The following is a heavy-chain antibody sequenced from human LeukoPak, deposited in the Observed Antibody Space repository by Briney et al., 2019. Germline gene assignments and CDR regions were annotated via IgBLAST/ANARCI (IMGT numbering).Heavy chain of an antibody. CDR1: GDSVSSINGA. J-gene: IGHJ4*02. CDR3: ARDLGNTGWYTFDY. V-gene: IGHV6-1*01. D-gene: IGHD6-19*01. CDR2: TYYRSKWYG. Sequence: SQTLSLTCAISGDSVSSINGAWNWVRQSPSRGLEWLGRTYYRSKWYGEYAESMRGRITINPDTSMNQYSLHLLSVTPEDTAVYYCARDLGNTGWYTFDYWGQGILVTVSP.